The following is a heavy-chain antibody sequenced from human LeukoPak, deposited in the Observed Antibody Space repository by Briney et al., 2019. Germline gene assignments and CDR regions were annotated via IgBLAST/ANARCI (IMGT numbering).Heavy chain of an antibody. CDR2: IYYSGSAGST. CDR1: GDSINSGVSY. J-gene: IGHJ4*02. CDR3: ARHLYDKTGRPLDS. V-gene: IGHV4-39*01. D-gene: IGHD3-9*01. Sequence: PSETLSLTCSVSGDSINSGVSYWAWIRQPPGKGLEWIGTIYYSGSAGSTCYNPSLKSRVTISVDTSKNQFSLNLSSVTAADTAIYYCARHLYDKTGRPLDSWGQGTLVTVSS.